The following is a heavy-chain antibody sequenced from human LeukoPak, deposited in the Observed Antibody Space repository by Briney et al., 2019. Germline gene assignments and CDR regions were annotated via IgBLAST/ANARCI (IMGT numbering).Heavy chain of an antibody. CDR1: AASIGNYY. V-gene: IGHV4-59*01. CDR3: ARDASGCLSGGGRFDP. Sequence: SETLSPTCTVSAASIGNYYCSWIRQPPGEGLEWIGYIYYSGRNTHNPSLKSRSTIPVDTSKNQFSLKLSSLTPATTAVFYCARDASGCLSGGGRFDPWGQGTLVTVSS. J-gene: IGHJ5*02. CDR2: IYYSGRN. D-gene: IGHD6-19*01.